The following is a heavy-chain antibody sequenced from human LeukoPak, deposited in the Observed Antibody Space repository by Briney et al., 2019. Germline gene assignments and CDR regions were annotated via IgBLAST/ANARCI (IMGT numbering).Heavy chain of an antibody. J-gene: IGHJ4*02. CDR1: GFTFSSYG. CDR3: AKEASGWLPIYYFDY. Sequence: GGSLRLSCAASGFTFSSYGMHWVRQARGKGLEWVAVISYDGSNKYYADSVKGRFTISRDNSKNTLYLQMNSLRAEDTAVYYCAKEASGWLPIYYFDYWGQGTLVTVSS. D-gene: IGHD5-12*01. CDR2: ISYDGSNK. V-gene: IGHV3-30*18.